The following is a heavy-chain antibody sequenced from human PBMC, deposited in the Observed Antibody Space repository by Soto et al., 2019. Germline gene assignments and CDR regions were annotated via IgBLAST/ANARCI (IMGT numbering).Heavy chain of an antibody. D-gene: IGHD3-22*01. CDR1: GGSISSSNW. CDR2: IYHSGST. V-gene: IGHV4-4*02. Sequence: PSETLSLTCAVSGGSISSSNWWSWVRQPPGKGLEWIGEIYHSGSTNYNPSLKSRVTISVDKSKNQFSLKLSSVTAADTAVYYCAREAQPVYYYDSSGYHNQNFDYWGQGTLVTVSS. J-gene: IGHJ4*02. CDR3: AREAQPVYYYDSSGYHNQNFDY.